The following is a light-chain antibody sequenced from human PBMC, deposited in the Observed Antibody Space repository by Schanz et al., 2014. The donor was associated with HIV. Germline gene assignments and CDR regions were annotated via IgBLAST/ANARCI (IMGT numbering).Light chain of an antibody. J-gene: IGLJ1*01. V-gene: IGLV2-14*03. CDR3: SSYAGRYNYFV. CDR1: SSDVGGDNF. Sequence: QSALTQPASVSGSPGQSISISCAGTSSDVGGDNFVSWYQQHPGRAPKLLVYDVTNRPSGVSSRFSGSKSGNTASLTISGLQPEDEADYYCSSYAGRYNYFVFGTGTKVTVL. CDR2: DVT.